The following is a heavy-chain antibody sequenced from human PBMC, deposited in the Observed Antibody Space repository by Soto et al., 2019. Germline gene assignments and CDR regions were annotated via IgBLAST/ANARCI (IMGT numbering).Heavy chain of an antibody. D-gene: IGHD3-22*01. J-gene: IGHJ3*02. Sequence: GGSLRLSCAASGFTFSSYGMHWVRQAPGKGLEWVAVISYDGSNKYYADSVKGRFTISRDNSKNTLYLQMNSLRAEDTAVYYCAKQRSSGYYSSDAFDSWGQGTMVTVSS. CDR3: AKQRSSGYYSSDAFDS. V-gene: IGHV3-30*18. CDR2: ISYDGSNK. CDR1: GFTFSSYG.